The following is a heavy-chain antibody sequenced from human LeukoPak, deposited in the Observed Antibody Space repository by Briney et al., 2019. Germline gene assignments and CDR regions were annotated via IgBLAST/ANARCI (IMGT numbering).Heavy chain of an antibody. D-gene: IGHD5-18*01. Sequence: GESLKISCKGSGYSFTSYWIGWVRQMPGKGLEWMGIIYPGDSDTRYSPSFQGQVTISADKSISTAYLEWSSLKASDTAMYYCARQYSYGTDAFDIWGQGTMVTVSS. V-gene: IGHV5-51*01. CDR3: ARQYSYGTDAFDI. CDR1: GYSFTSYW. J-gene: IGHJ3*02. CDR2: IYPGDSDT.